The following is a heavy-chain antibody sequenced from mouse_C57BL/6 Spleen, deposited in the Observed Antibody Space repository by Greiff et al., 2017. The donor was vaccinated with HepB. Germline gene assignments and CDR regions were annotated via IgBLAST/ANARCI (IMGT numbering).Heavy chain of an antibody. D-gene: IGHD3-2*02. Sequence: QVQLQQPGAELVMPGASVKLSCKASGCTFTSYWMHWVKQRPGQGLEWIGEIDPSDSYTNYNQKFKGKSTLTVDKSSSTAYMQLSSLTSEDSAVYYCATRDSSGYDGFAYWGQGTLVTVSA. CDR1: GCTFTSYW. V-gene: IGHV1-69*01. CDR3: ATRDSSGYDGFAY. CDR2: IDPSDSYT. J-gene: IGHJ3*01.